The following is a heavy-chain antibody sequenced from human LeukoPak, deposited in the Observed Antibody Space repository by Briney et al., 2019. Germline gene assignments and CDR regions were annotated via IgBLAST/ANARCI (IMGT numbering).Heavy chain of an antibody. Sequence: GGSLRLSCAASGFTFSSYAMHWVRQAPGKGLEWVSSVSSSSSFIYYADSVKGRFTISRDNAKKSLYLQMNSLRAEDTAVYYCARDRVSGFGPDYWGQGTLVTVSS. CDR2: VSSSSSFI. V-gene: IGHV3-21*01. CDR1: GFTFSSYA. CDR3: ARDRVSGFGPDY. J-gene: IGHJ4*02. D-gene: IGHD3-10*01.